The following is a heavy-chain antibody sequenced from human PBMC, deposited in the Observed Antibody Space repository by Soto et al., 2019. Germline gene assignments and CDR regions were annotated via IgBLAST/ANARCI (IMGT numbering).Heavy chain of an antibody. V-gene: IGHV4-39*01. J-gene: IGHJ6*03. CDR3: ARQPDDYGDYVGSEVDYYYYMDV. Sequence: SETLSLTCTVSGGSISSSSYYWGWIRQPPGKGLEWIGSIYYSGSTYYNPSLKSRVTISVDTSKNQFSLKLSSVTAADTAVYYCARQPDDYGDYVGSEVDYYYYMDVWGKGTTVTVSS. CDR1: GGSISSSSYY. D-gene: IGHD4-17*01. CDR2: IYYSGST.